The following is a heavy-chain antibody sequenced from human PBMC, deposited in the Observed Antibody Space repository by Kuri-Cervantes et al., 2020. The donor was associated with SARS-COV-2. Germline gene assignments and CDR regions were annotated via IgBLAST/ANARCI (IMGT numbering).Heavy chain of an antibody. Sequence: SETLSLTCTVSGGSITNHHRSWIRQPAGKGLEWIGYIYYSGSTNYNPSLKSRVTISVDTSKNQFSLKLSSVTAADTAVYYCARDRIYSSSSGRFDYWGQGTLVTVSS. CDR3: ARDRIYSSSSGRFDY. CDR2: IYYSGST. CDR1: GGSITNHH. D-gene: IGHD6-6*01. V-gene: IGHV4-59*11. J-gene: IGHJ4*02.